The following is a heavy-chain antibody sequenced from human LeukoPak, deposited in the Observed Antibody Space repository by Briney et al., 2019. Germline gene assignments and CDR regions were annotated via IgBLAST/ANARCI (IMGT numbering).Heavy chain of an antibody. CDR3: ARGRGAVTGTMGYYFDY. D-gene: IGHD6-19*01. Sequence: GGSLGLSCAVSGFTVSSNYLSWVRQAPGKGLEWVSIIYSNGNTYYADSVKGRFTISRDNSQNTMYLQMNSLRAEDTAVYYCARGRGAVTGTMGYYFDYWGQGTLVTVSS. CDR1: GFTVSSNY. CDR2: IYSNGNT. J-gene: IGHJ4*02. V-gene: IGHV3-53*01.